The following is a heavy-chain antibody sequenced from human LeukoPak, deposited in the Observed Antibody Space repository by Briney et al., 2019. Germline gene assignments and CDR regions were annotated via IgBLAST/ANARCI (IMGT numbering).Heavy chain of an antibody. D-gene: IGHD3-22*01. CDR2: INQVGNT. V-gene: IGHV4-34*01. J-gene: IGHJ3*02. Sequence: PSETLSLTCYLYGGSFSGYYWSWIRQSPGKGLEWIGEINQVGNTNYIPSLKSRLTISIDTSNNQFSLNLTSVTAADTAVYYCATTHYYDTDDAFDIWGQGTMVTVSS. CDR1: GGSFSGYY. CDR3: ATTHYYDTDDAFDI.